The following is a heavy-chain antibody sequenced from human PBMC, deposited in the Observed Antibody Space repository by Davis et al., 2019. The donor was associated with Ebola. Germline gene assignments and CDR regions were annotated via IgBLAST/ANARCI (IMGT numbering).Heavy chain of an antibody. D-gene: IGHD6-19*01. Sequence: PSETLSLTCAVYGGSFSGYYWSWIRQPPGKGLEWIGEINHSGSTNYNPSLKSRVTISVDTSKNQFSLKLSSVTAADTAVYYCARGWRKYSSGWYATYYYMDVWGKGTTVTVSS. CDR3: ARGWRKYSSGWYATYYYMDV. V-gene: IGHV4-34*01. J-gene: IGHJ6*03. CDR2: INHSGST. CDR1: GGSFSGYY.